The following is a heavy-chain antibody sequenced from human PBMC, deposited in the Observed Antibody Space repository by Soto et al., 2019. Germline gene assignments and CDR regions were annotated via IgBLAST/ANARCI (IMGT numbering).Heavy chain of an antibody. CDR1: GFTVSDYY. D-gene: IGHD3-10*02. CDR3: ARSGDNYHVLDY. J-gene: IGHJ4*02. Sequence: PGGSLRLSCAPSGFTVSDYYMSWIRQAPGKGLEWLSYSSNSGTYTRYADSVKGRFSISRDNAKNSLYLQINSLRGEDTATYYCARSGDNYHVLDYWGQGTPVTVSS. V-gene: IGHV3-11*06. CDR2: SSNSGTYT.